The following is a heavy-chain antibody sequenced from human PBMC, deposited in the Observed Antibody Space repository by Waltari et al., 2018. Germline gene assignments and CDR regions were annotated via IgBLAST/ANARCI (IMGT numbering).Heavy chain of an antibody. V-gene: IGHV4-4*02. J-gene: IGHJ5*02. CDR1: GDSVTSTNW. Sequence: QLQLQESGPGMVKPSGTLSLSCAVSGDSVTSTNWWSWVRQSPQRGLEWIGQVLSTGKTNYSPSFASRVTMSLDASNNQFSLKVTSATAADMAVYYCARDRGRGLYLDAWGPGTLVTVSP. CDR3: ARDRGRGLYLDA. CDR2: VLSTGKT. D-gene: IGHD2-15*01.